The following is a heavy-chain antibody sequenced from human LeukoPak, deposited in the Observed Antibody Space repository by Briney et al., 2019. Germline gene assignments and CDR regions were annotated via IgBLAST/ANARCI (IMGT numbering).Heavy chain of an antibody. CDR1: GFTFSRHY. Sequence: GGSLRLSCVASGFTFSRHYMSWVRQAPGKGLEWVANIKQDSSAKAYVDSVKGRFTVSRDNAKNSMSLQMNSLRAEDTAVYYCAKGGKWDVTPFDYWGQGTLVTVSS. V-gene: IGHV3-7*03. CDR3: AKGGKWDVTPFDY. CDR2: IKQDSSAK. D-gene: IGHD1-26*01. J-gene: IGHJ4*02.